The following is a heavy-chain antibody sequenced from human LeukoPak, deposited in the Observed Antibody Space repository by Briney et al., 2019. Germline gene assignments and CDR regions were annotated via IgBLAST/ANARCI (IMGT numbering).Heavy chain of an antibody. V-gene: IGHV1-24*01. CDR3: ATDPSGPYYFDY. CDR2: FDPEDGET. J-gene: IGHJ4*02. Sequence: GASVKVSCKVSGYTLTELSMHWVRQAPGKGLEWMGGFDPEDGETIYAQKFQGRVTMTEDTSTDTAYMELSSLRSEDTAVYYCATDPSGPYYFDYWGQGTLVTVSS. D-gene: IGHD2-15*01. CDR1: GYTLTELS.